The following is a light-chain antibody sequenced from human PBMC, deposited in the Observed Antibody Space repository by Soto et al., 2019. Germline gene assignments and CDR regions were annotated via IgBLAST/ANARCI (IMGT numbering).Light chain of an antibody. CDR1: SSDVGGHDY. V-gene: IGLV2-14*01. CDR3: SSFSNSLTEV. CDR2: GVT. J-gene: IGLJ2*01. Sequence: QSALTQPASVSGSPGQSITISCTGTSSDVGGHDYVSWYQQHPGKAPKLMIYGVTNRPSGVSDRFSDSKSGNTASLTISGLQAEDEADYYCSSFSNSLTEVFGGGTKLTVL.